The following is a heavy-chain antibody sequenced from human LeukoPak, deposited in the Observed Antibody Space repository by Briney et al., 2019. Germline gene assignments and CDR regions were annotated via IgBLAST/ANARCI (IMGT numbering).Heavy chain of an antibody. V-gene: IGHV3-23*01. CDR1: GFTFSSYA. J-gene: IGHJ4*02. D-gene: IGHD3-22*01. Sequence: GGSLRLSCAASGFTFSSYAMSWVRQAPGKGLEWVSAISGSGGSTYYADSVKGRFTISRDNSKNTLYLQMNSLRAEDTAVYYCARDKYYDSSGYSPFDYWGQGTPVTVSS. CDR2: ISGSGGST. CDR3: ARDKYYDSSGYSPFDY.